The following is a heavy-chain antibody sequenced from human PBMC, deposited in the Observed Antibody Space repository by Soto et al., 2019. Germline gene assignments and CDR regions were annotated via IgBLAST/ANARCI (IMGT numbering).Heavy chain of an antibody. CDR3: ATSRGGDEMDV. D-gene: IGHD3-16*01. V-gene: IGHV3-66*01. CDR1: GITVTRNY. CDR2: IYRDGTT. Sequence: EVQLVESGGGLVQPGGSLRLSCAASGITVTRNYMNWVRQAPGKGLEWVSLIYRDGTTYYADSVRGRFAISRDDSTNSVSLQINILSVDAPAFYYCATSRGGDEMDVWGQGTTVTVPS. J-gene: IGHJ6*02.